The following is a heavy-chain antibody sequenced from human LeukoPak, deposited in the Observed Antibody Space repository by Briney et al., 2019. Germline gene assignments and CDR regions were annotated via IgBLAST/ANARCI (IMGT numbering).Heavy chain of an antibody. D-gene: IGHD1-1*01. J-gene: IGHJ6*03. CDR1: GFTFSSYW. Sequence: GGSLRLSCAASGFTFSSYWMHWVRQAPGKGLVWVSRINSDGSSTSYADSVKGRFTISRDNAKNTLYLQMNSLRAEDTAVYYCARWAVQLEYRPQTKYYYYYYMDVWGKGTTVTISS. CDR3: ARWAVQLEYRPQTKYYYYYYMDV. V-gene: IGHV3-74*01. CDR2: INSDGSST.